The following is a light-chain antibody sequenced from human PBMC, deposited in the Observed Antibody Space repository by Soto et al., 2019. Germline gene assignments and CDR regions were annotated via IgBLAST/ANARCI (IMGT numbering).Light chain of an antibody. Sequence: ISCTGSSSNIGAGYDVHWYQHVPGTAPRLLIFGNSNRPSGVPDRFSGSKSGPSASLAITGLQAEDEADYYCQSYDNSLSGSGVFGNGTKVTVL. CDR1: SSNIGAGYD. J-gene: IGLJ1*01. V-gene: IGLV1-40*01. CDR3: QSYDNSLSGSGV. CDR2: GNS.